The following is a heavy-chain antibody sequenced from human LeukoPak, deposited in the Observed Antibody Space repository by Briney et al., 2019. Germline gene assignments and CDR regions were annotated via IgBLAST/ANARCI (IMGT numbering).Heavy chain of an antibody. V-gene: IGHV4-34*01. J-gene: IGHJ5*02. CDR1: GGSFSGYY. Sequence: SETLSLTCAVYGGSFSGYYWSWIRQPPGKGLEWIGEINHSGSTNYNPSLKSRVTISVDTSKNQFSLKLSSVTAADTAVYYCARVCGGSYSRWFDPWGQGTLVTVSS. D-gene: IGHD1-26*01. CDR2: INHSGST. CDR3: ARVCGGSYSRWFDP.